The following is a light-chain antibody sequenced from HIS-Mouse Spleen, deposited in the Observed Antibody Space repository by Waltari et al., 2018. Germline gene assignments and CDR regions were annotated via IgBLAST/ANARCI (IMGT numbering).Light chain of an antibody. CDR2: DVS. CDR1: SSDVRGYTY. Sequence: QSALTQPRSVSGSPGQSVTISCTGTSSDVRGYTYVSWYQQHPGKAPKLMIYDVSKRPSGVPDRFSGSKSGNTASLTISGLQAEDEADYYCCSYAGSYTWVFGGGTKLTVL. J-gene: IGLJ3*02. V-gene: IGLV2-11*01. CDR3: CSYAGSYTWV.